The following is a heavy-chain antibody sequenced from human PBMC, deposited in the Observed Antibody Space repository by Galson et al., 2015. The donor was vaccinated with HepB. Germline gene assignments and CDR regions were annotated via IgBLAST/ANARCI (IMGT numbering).Heavy chain of an antibody. D-gene: IGHD3-9*01. V-gene: IGHV2-5*02. CDR1: GFSHNTSGVG. Sequence: PALVKPTQTLTLTCTFSGFSHNTSGVGVGWIRQPPGKALEWLALIYWDGNKYYSPSLKSRLSITTDTSENQVVLKMTNMDPVDTATYYCGHTAGWLADSWGQGIPVTVSS. CDR3: GHTAGWLADS. J-gene: IGHJ4*02. CDR2: IYWDGNK.